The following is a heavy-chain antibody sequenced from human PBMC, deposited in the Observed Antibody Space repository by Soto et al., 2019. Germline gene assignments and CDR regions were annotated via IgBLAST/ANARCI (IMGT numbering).Heavy chain of an antibody. J-gene: IGHJ4*02. CDR1: GFTFSSYG. V-gene: IGHV3-30*18. D-gene: IGHD2-15*01. Sequence: GGSLRLSCAASGFTFSSYGMHWVRQAPGKGLEWVALISYEGSIKYYADSVKGRFTISRDNSKNTLYLQMNTLRAEDTALYYCAKGGGGSCYSPVAYWGQGTLVTVSS. CDR3: AKGGGGSCYSPVAY. CDR2: ISYEGSIK.